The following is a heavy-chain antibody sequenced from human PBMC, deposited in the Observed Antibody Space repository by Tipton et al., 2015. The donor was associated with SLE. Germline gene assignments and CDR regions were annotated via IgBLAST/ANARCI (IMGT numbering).Heavy chain of an antibody. CDR3: AKDEYYYDNSGYFAD. Sequence: SLRLSCAASGFTFSNAWMNWVRQAPGKGLEWVSVISGNGGRTYYVDSVKGRFTISRDNSKNTLYLQMNSLRAEDTAVYYCAKDEYYYDNSGYFADWGQGTPVTVSS. CDR2: ISGNGGRT. V-gene: IGHV3-23*01. CDR1: GFTFSNAW. J-gene: IGHJ4*02. D-gene: IGHD3-22*01.